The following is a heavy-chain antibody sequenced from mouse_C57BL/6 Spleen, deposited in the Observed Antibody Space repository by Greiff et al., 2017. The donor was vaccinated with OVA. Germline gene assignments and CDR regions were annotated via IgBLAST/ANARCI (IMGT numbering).Heavy chain of an antibody. CDR3: ARRAIDGSGYLDY. Sequence: QVQLQQPGAELVKPGASVELSCKASGYTFTSYWMHWVKQRPGQGLEWIGMIHPNSGSTNYNEKFKSKATLTVDKSSSTAYMQLSSLTSEDSAVYYCARRAIDGSGYLDYWGQGTTLTVSS. V-gene: IGHV1-64*01. CDR1: GYTFTSYW. CDR2: IHPNSGST. J-gene: IGHJ2*01. D-gene: IGHD1-1*01.